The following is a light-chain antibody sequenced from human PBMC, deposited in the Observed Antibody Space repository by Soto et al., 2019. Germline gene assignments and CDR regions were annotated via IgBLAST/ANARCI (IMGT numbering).Light chain of an antibody. J-gene: IGLJ2*01. V-gene: IGLV2-14*03. CDR1: RSDIGAYNF. Sequence: QSALTQPASVSGSPGPSITISCTGTRSDIGAYNFISWYQQHPGELPKLILYDVNVRPSGVSMRFSGSKSGNTASLTISGLQAEDEADYYCASWTTSTTMIFGGGTKLTVL. CDR3: ASWTTSTTMI. CDR2: DVN.